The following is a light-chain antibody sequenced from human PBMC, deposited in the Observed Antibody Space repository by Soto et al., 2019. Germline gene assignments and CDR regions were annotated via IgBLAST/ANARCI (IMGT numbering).Light chain of an antibody. CDR2: AAS. V-gene: IGKV1-39*01. Sequence: DIQMTQSPSSLSASVGDRVTITCRASQLISTYLNWYQQKPGKAPKLLIYAASTLQSGVPSRFSGSGSGTDFTLTINGLQPEDFATYYCQQNYLTLPLTFGPGTTVHVK. CDR3: QQNYLTLPLT. J-gene: IGKJ3*01. CDR1: QLISTY.